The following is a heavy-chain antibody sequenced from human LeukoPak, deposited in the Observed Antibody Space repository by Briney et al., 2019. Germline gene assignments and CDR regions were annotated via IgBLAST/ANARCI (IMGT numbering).Heavy chain of an antibody. Sequence: ASVKVSCKASGYTFTGYYMHWVRQAPGQGLEWMGWINPNSGGTNYAQKFQGRVTMTRDASISTAYMELSRLRSDDTAVYYCARLVVVTAIPSLYYYYYMDVWGKGTTVTVSS. CDR2: INPNSGGT. V-gene: IGHV1-2*02. D-gene: IGHD2-21*02. CDR3: ARLVVVTAIPSLYYYYYMDV. CDR1: GYTFTGYY. J-gene: IGHJ6*03.